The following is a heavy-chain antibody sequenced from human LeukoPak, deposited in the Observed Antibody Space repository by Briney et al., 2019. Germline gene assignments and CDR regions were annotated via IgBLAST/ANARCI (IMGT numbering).Heavy chain of an antibody. CDR3: ARDTYYDSSGYLGY. V-gene: IGHV3-30*02. J-gene: IGHJ4*02. CDR1: GFTFSSYG. Sequence: GGSLRLSCAASGFTFSSYGMHWVRQAPGKGLEWVAFIRYDGSNKYYADSVKGRFTISRDDSKNTLYLQMNSLRAEDTAVYYCARDTYYDSSGYLGYWGQGTLVTVSS. D-gene: IGHD3-22*01. CDR2: IRYDGSNK.